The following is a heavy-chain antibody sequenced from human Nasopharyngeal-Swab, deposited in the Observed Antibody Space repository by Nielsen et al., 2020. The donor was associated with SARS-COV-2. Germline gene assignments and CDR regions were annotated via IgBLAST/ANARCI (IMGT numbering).Heavy chain of an antibody. CDR2: IYSDDST. D-gene: IGHD2-2*01. V-gene: IGHV3-66*01. Sequence: VRPAPGKGLEWVSVIYSDDSTYYADSVKGRFTISRDNSKNTLYLQMNSLRAEDTAVYYCARDGGSYHLGAFDYWGQGTLVTVSS. J-gene: IGHJ4*02. CDR3: ARDGGSYHLGAFDY.